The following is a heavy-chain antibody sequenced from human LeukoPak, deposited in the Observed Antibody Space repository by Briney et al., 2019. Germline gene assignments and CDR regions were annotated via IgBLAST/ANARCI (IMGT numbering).Heavy chain of an antibody. D-gene: IGHD1-26*01. CDR3: AKDTQWELHYYFDY. V-gene: IGHV3-9*01. CDR2: ISWNSGSI. J-gene: IGHJ4*02. CDR1: GFTFDDYA. Sequence: PGRSLRLSCAASGFTFDDYAMHWVRQAPGKGLEWVSGISWNSGSIGYADSVKGRVTISRDNAKNSLYLQMNSLRAEDTALYYCAKDTQWELHYYFDYWGQGTLVTVSS.